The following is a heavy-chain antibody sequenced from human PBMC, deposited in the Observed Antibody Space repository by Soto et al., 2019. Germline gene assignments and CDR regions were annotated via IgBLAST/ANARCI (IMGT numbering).Heavy chain of an antibody. CDR3: ASQNNPYYYYGMDV. V-gene: IGHV4-39*01. D-gene: IGHD1-1*01. CDR2: IYYSGST. J-gene: IGHJ6*02. Sequence: SETLSLTCTVSGGSIRIGDCYWSWIRQPPGKGLEWIGSIYYSGSTYYNPSLKSRVTISVDTSKNQFSLKLSSVTAADTAVYYCASQNNPYYYYGMDVWGQGTTVTVSS. CDR1: GGSIRIGDCY.